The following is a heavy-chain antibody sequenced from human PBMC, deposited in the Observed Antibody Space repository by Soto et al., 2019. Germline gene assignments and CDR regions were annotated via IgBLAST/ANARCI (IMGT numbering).Heavy chain of an antibody. CDR2: IKSKTDGGTT. V-gene: IGHV3-15*07. J-gene: IGHJ6*02. CDR1: GFTFSNAW. Sequence: GGSLRLSCAASGFTFSNAWMNWVRQAPGKGLEWVGRIKSKTDGGTTDYAAPVKGRFTISRDDSKNTLYLQMNSLKTEDTAVYYCTSPGYYDSSGYYYYYYGMDVWGQGTTVTVSS. D-gene: IGHD3-22*01. CDR3: TSPGYYDSSGYYYYYYGMDV.